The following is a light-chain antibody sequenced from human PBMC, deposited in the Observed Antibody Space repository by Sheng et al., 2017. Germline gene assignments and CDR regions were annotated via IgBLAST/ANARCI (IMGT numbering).Light chain of an antibody. V-gene: IGKV3-20*01. Sequence: EIVLTQSPGTLSLSPGERATLSCRASQSVTSSSLAWYQQRPGQAPRLLIYDASTRATGFPDRFSGSGSGTDFTLTISRLEPEDFAVYYCQQYGTSPLTFGPGTKVGYQT. CDR1: QSVTSSS. CDR2: DAS. J-gene: IGKJ3*01. CDR3: QQYGTSPLT.